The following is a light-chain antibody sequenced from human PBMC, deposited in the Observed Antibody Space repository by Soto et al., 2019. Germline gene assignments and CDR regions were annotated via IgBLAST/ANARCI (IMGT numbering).Light chain of an antibody. J-gene: IGLJ1*01. CDR3: SSYAGSSNV. CDR2: GVN. V-gene: IGLV2-8*01. Sequence: QSALTQPPSASGSPGQSVAISCTGTNSDVGGYNYVSWYQQHPGKAPKLMIYGVNKRPSGVPDRFSGSKSGNTAALTVSGLQAEDEADYYCSSYAGSSNVFGTGTKVTVL. CDR1: NSDVGGYNY.